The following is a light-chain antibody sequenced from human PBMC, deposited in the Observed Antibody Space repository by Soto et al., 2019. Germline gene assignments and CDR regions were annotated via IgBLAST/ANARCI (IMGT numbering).Light chain of an antibody. J-gene: IGKJ4*01. V-gene: IGKV3-15*01. Sequence: EIVWTQSPGTRSLSPGERAKISCRASQSVTSNLAWYHQKPGQHPRILIYGASTRATGIPARFSGSGSGTEFTLTISRLQSEDFAVYYCQQYNNWPLTFGGGTKVDIK. CDR2: GAS. CDR3: QQYNNWPLT. CDR1: QSVTSN.